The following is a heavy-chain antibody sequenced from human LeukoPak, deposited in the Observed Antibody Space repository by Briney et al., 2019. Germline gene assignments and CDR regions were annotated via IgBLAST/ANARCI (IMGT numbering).Heavy chain of an antibody. CDR2: IYSGGST. V-gene: IGHV3-53*01. CDR3: ASTYGDYADDY. D-gene: IGHD4-17*01. Sequence: PGGSLRLSCAASGFTVSSNYMSWVRQAPGKGLEWASVIYSGGSTYYADSVKGRFTISRDNSKNTLYLQMNGLRAEDTAVYYCASTYGDYADDYWGQGTLVTVSS. CDR1: GFTVSSNY. J-gene: IGHJ4*02.